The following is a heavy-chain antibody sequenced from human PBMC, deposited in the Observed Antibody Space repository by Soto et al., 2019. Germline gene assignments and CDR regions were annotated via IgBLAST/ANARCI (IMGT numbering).Heavy chain of an antibody. CDR1: GGSISSGGYS. CDR3: VRSTIAPHLFINPFDS. D-gene: IGHD6-6*01. Sequence: SETLSLSCAVSGGSISSGGYSWSWIRQPPGKGLEWIGYIYHSGSTYYNPSLKSRLTISVDTSKNQLSLELNSVTAADTAVYYCVRSTIAPHLFINPFDSWAQGTLGSVS. CDR2: IYHSGST. J-gene: IGHJ4*01. V-gene: IGHV4-30-2*01.